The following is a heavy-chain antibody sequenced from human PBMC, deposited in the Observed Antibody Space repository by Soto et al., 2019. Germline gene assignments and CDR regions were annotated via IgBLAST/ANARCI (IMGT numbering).Heavy chain of an antibody. D-gene: IGHD4-17*01. CDR1: GGSISSYY. CDR2: IYYSGST. V-gene: IGHV4-59*01. Sequence: SETLSLTCTVSGGSISSYYWSWIRQPPGKGLERIGYIYYSGSTNYNPSLKSRVTISVDTSKNQFSLKLSSVTAADTAVYYCARAYGDYEYYYYGMDVWGQGTTVTVSS. J-gene: IGHJ6*02. CDR3: ARAYGDYEYYYYGMDV.